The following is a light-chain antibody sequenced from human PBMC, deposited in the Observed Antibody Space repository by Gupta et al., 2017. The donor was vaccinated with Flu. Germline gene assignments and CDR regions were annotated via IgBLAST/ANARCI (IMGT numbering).Light chain of an antibody. CDR3: QQYNSYTGT. J-gene: IGKJ1*01. V-gene: IGKV1-5*03. Sequence: PSSLSLSVGDKVTITGRASQSISGWLDWYQQKPGKAPKLLIYKTSNLESGVPSRFSGSGSGTEFTLTISSLQPDDFATYYCQQYNSYTGTFGQGTKVEIK. CDR2: KTS. CDR1: QSISGW.